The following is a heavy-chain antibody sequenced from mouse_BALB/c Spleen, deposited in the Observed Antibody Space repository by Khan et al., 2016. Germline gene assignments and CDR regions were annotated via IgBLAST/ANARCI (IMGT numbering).Heavy chain of an antibody. CDR3: APYEYGSMDY. CDR1: GYSITSDYA. Sequence: VQLKESGPGLVKPSQSLSLTCTVTGYSITSDYAWNWIRQFPGNKLEWMGYISYSGSTSYNPSLKSRISITRDTSKNQFFLQLNSVTTEDTATYYCAPYEYGSMDYWGQGTSVTVSS. CDR2: ISYSGST. J-gene: IGHJ4*01. V-gene: IGHV3-2*02. D-gene: IGHD2-4*01.